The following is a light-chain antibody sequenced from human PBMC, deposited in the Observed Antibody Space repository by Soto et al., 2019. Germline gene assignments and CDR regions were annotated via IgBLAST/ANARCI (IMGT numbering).Light chain of an antibody. CDR2: AAS. CDR1: QSIRRS. CDR3: QQSYSSPRT. J-gene: IGKJ1*01. Sequence: DIQMTQSPSSLSASVADRVTITCRASQSIRRSLNWYQQKPGKAPKLLIYAASSLQSGVPSRFSGSGYGTDFTLTITSLQSEDFAIYYCQQSYSSPRTFGQGTKVGIK. V-gene: IGKV1-39*01.